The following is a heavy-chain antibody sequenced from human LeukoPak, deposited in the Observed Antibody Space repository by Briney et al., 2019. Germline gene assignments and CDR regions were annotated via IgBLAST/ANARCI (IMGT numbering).Heavy chain of an antibody. CDR2: IIPIFGTA. J-gene: IGHJ6*03. CDR3: ASTRGYDILTRDYYYMDV. D-gene: IGHD3-9*01. V-gene: IGHV1-69*05. CDR1: GGTFSIYA. Sequence: ASVKGSSKASGGTFSIYAISWVRQAPGQGLEWMGGIIPIFGTANYAQKFQGRVTITTDESTSTAYMQLSSLRSEDTAVYYCASTRGYDILTRDYYYMDVWGKGTTVTVSS.